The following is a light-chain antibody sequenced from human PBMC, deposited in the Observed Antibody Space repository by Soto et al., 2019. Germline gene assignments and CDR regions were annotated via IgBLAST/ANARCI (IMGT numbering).Light chain of an antibody. Sequence: AIQLTQSPSSLSASVGDRVIITCRASQGISSALVWYQQKPGKPPKLLIYDASSLVDGVPSRFSGSGFGTDFTLTISSLQPEDFATYYCQQFNSFPRTFGPGTTVDV. CDR3: QQFNSFPRT. CDR2: DAS. J-gene: IGKJ3*01. V-gene: IGKV1-13*02. CDR1: QGISSA.